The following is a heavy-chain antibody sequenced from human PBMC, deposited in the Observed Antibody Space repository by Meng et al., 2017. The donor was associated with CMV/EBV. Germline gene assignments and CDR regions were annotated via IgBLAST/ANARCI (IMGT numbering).Heavy chain of an antibody. Sequence: QVQLVLSGAAGEKPGASVKVSCKASGGTFSSYAISWVRQAPGQGLEWMGGIIPIFGTVNYAQKFQGRVTITADESTSTAYMELSSLRSEDTAVYYCARVSSPLVRDPWGQGTLVTVSS. CDR1: GGTFSSYA. D-gene: IGHD6-6*01. V-gene: IGHV1-69*12. CDR3: ARVSSPLVRDP. J-gene: IGHJ5*02. CDR2: IIPIFGTV.